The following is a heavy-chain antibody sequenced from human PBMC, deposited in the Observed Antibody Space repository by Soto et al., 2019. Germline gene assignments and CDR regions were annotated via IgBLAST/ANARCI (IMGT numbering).Heavy chain of an antibody. CDR3: ASPKIAFYNLFDP. V-gene: IGHV4-39*01. CDR2: IYYSGST. J-gene: IGHJ5*02. Sequence: SETLSLTCTVSGGSISSSSYYWGWIRQPPGKGLEWIGSIYYSGSTYYNPSLKSRVTISVDTSKNQFSLKLSPVTAADTAVYYCASPKIAFYNLFDPWGQGTLVTVYS. D-gene: IGHD3-3*02. CDR1: GGSISSSSYY.